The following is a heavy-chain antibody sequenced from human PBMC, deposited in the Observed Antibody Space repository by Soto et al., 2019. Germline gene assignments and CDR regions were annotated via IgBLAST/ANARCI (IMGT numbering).Heavy chain of an antibody. CDR2: IGSNGADK. Sequence: GGSLRLSCAASGITFSTYAMSWVRRAPGEGLEWVSTIGSNGADKQYADFVKGRFTVSRDSSKSTLSLQMNSLRAEDRAVYYCAKDLLYTMAFDIWGQGTMVTVSS. V-gene: IGHV3-23*01. J-gene: IGHJ3*02. CDR1: GITFSTYA. CDR3: AKDLLYTMAFDI. D-gene: IGHD2-2*02.